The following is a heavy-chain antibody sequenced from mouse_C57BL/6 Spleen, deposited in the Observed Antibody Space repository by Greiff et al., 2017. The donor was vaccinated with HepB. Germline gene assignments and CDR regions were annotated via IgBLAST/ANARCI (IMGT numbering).Heavy chain of an antibody. J-gene: IGHJ3*01. D-gene: IGHD1-1*01. CDR3: APGDYGSTAWFAY. CDR1: GYTFTSYW. V-gene: IGHV1-64*01. Sequence: QVQLQQPGAELVKPGASVKLSCKASGYTFTSYWMHWVKQRPGQGLEWIGMIHPNSGSTNYNEKFKSKATLTVDKSSSTAYMQLSSLTSEDSAVYYCAPGDYGSTAWFAYWGQGTLVTVSA. CDR2: IHPNSGST.